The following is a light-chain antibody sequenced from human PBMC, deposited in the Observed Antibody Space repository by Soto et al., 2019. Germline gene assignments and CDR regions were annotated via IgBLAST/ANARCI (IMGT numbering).Light chain of an antibody. J-gene: IGLJ1*01. CDR3: GSYAGNDNFV. V-gene: IGLV2-8*01. CDR2: EIN. CDR1: RGDIGGSDF. Sequence: QSVLTQPTSGSGSPGRSVTISCTGTRGDIGGSDFVSWYQQHPGQVPNLLTFEINKRPSGVPGRLSGSKSGNTASLTVSGLQAEDEADYYCGSYAGNDNFVFGTGTTVTVL.